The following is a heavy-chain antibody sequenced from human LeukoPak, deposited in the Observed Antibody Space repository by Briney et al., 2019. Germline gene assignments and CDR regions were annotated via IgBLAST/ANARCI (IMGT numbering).Heavy chain of an antibody. D-gene: IGHD6-6*01. CDR1: GGSFSGYY. J-gene: IGHJ4*02. CDR3: ARGFEYGSSVGGY. V-gene: IGHV4-34*01. Sequence: SETLSLTCAVYGGSFSGYYWSWIRQPPGKGLEWIGEINHSGSTNYNPSLKSRVTISVDTSKNQFSLKLSSVTAADTAVYYCARGFEYGSSVGGYWGQGTLVTVSS. CDR2: INHSGST.